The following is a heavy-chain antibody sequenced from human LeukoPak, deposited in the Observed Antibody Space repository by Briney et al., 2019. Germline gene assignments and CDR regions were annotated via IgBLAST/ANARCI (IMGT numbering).Heavy chain of an antibody. Sequence: ASVKVSGKASGYTFTDYYLHWVRQAPGQGLEWMGWIYPNSGGTNYAQNFQGRVTMTRDTSISTAYMELSGLRSDDTAVYYCARDGGGSTFDIWGQGTMVTVSS. CDR1: GYTFTDYY. CDR3: ARDGGGSTFDI. CDR2: IYPNSGGT. D-gene: IGHD3-10*01. V-gene: IGHV1-2*02. J-gene: IGHJ3*02.